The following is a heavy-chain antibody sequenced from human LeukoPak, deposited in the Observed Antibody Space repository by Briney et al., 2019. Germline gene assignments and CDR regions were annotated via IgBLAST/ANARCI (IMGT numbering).Heavy chain of an antibody. CDR2: ISGSGGST. D-gene: IGHD3-10*01. CDR1: GFTFSSYS. Sequence: GGSLRLSCAASGFTFSSYSMNWVRQAPGKGLEWVSAISGSGGSTYYADSVKGRFTISRDNSKNTLYLQMSSLRAEDTAVYYCAKGGGYYNYWGQGTLVTVSS. J-gene: IGHJ4*02. CDR3: AKGGGYYNY. V-gene: IGHV3-23*01.